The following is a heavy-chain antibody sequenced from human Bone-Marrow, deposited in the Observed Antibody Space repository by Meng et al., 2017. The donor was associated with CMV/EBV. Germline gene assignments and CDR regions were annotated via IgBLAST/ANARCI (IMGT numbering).Heavy chain of an antibody. V-gene: IGHV1-2*02. Sequence: ASVKVSCKASGYTFTSYDINWVRQATGQGLEWMGWINPNSGGTNYAQKFQGRVTMTRDTSISTAYMELSRLRSDDTAVYYCARDLWELLPTDGMDVWGQGTTVTVS. D-gene: IGHD1-26*01. CDR2: INPNSGGT. CDR1: GYTFTSYD. J-gene: IGHJ6*02. CDR3: ARDLWELLPTDGMDV.